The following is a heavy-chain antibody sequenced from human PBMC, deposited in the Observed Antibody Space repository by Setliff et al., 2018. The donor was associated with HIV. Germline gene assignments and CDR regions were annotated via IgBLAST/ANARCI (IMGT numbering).Heavy chain of an antibody. J-gene: IGHJ6*03. V-gene: IGHV4-4*08. CDR2: TYTSGIT. CDR3: ARDRRGYYYGSGSCYMDV. CDR1: GDSISSYY. Sequence: ETLSLTCTVSGDSISSYYWSWIRQPPGKGLEWIGYTYTSGITDYNPSLKSRVTISGDTSKNQFSLKLSSVTAADTAVYYCARDRRGYYYGSGSCYMDVWGTGTTVTVSS. D-gene: IGHD3-10*01.